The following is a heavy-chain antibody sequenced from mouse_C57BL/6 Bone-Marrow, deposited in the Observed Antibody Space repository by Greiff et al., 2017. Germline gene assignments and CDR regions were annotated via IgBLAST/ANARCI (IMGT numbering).Heavy chain of an antibody. Sequence: VQRVESGPGLVAPSQSLSITCTVSGFSLTSYAISWVRQPPGKGLEWLGVIWTGGGTNYNSALKSRLSISKDNSKSQVFLKMNSLQTDDTARYYCARDSGTGYYAMDYWGQGTSVTVSS. CDR3: ARDSGTGYYAMDY. CDR2: IWTGGGT. V-gene: IGHV2-9-1*01. D-gene: IGHD4-1*01. CDR1: GFSLTSYA. J-gene: IGHJ4*01.